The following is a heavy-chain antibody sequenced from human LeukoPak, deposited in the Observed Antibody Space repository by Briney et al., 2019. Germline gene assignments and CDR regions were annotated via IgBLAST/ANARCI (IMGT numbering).Heavy chain of an antibody. D-gene: IGHD3-22*01. Sequence: QSQTLSLTCAISGDSVSSNSAAWNWIRQSPSRGLEWLGRTYYRSKWYNDYAVSVKSRITINPDTSKNQFSLQLNSVTPEDTAVYYCARTYYDSSGYSTLGTNWFDPWGQGTLVTVSS. CDR2: TYYRSKWYN. J-gene: IGHJ5*02. CDR3: ARTYYDSSGYSTLGTNWFDP. CDR1: GDSVSSNSAA. V-gene: IGHV6-1*01.